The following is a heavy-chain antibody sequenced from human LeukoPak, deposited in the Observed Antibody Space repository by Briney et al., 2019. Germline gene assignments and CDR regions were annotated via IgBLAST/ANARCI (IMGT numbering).Heavy chain of an antibody. Sequence: KASETLSLTCTVSRGSISSSNYYWGWVRQPPGQGLEWIGSIHYSGSTYYNPSLKSRVTISGDTSKSQFSLKLTSVTAADTAVYYCARTARGDEGDLRFDYWGQGTLVTVSS. CDR2: IHYSGST. V-gene: IGHV4-39*01. J-gene: IGHJ4*02. CDR3: ARTARGDEGDLRFDY. CDR1: RGSISSSNYY. D-gene: IGHD3-10*01.